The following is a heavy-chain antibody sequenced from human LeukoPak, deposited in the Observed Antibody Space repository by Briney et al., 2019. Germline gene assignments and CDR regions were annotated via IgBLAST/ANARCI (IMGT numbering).Heavy chain of an antibody. J-gene: IGHJ5*02. V-gene: IGHV4-61*02. CDR3: ARSRERTNNWFDP. CDR2: IYTSGST. Sequence: SETLSLTCTVSGGSISSSSYYWSWIRQPAGKGLEWIGRIYTSGSTNYNPSLKSRVTISVDTSKNQFSLKLSSVTAADTAVYYCARSRERTNNWFDPWGQGTLVTVSS. D-gene: IGHD1-14*01. CDR1: GGSISSSSYY.